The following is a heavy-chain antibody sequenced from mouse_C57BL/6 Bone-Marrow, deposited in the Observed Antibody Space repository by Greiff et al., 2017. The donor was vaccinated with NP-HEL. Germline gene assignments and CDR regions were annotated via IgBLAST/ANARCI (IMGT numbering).Heavy chain of an antibody. CDR2: IYPGSGST. CDR1: GYTFTSYW. CDR3: VLITTVVASSYYAMDY. D-gene: IGHD1-1*01. V-gene: IGHV1-55*01. Sequence: VQLQQPGAELVKPGASVKMSCKASGYTFTSYWITWVKQRPGQGLEWIGDIYPGSGSTNYNEKFKSKATLTVDTSSSTAYMQLSSLTSEDSAVYYCVLITTVVASSYYAMDYWGQGTSVTVSS. J-gene: IGHJ4*01.